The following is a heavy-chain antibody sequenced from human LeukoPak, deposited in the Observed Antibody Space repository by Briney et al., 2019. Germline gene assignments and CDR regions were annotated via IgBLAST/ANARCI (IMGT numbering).Heavy chain of an antibody. CDR2: INYRGIT. CDR3: AGSAYSSGWYDY. Sequence: SETLSLTCTVSGGSISSFYLSWIRQPPGKGLEWIGCINYRGITNYNPSLKSRVTISVDTSKNQFSLKLSSVTAADTAVYYCAGSAYSSGWYDYWGQGTLVTVSS. CDR1: GGSISSFY. V-gene: IGHV4-59*01. D-gene: IGHD6-19*01. J-gene: IGHJ4*02.